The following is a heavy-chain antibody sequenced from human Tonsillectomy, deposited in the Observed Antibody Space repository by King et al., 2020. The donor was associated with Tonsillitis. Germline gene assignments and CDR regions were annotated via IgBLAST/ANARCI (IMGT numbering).Heavy chain of an antibody. Sequence: VQLVESGGGLVQPGGSLRLSCAASGFTFSSSAMAWVRQAPGKGLEWVSGISGSGGSTYYADSVKGRFTISRDNSKNTLYLQMYILGAEDTALYYCAKAVTTTMVYYFDYWGQGTLVTVSS. CDR2: ISGSGGST. V-gene: IGHV3-23*04. J-gene: IGHJ4*02. CDR1: GFTFSSSA. D-gene: IGHD5-18*01. CDR3: AKAVTTTMVYYFDY.